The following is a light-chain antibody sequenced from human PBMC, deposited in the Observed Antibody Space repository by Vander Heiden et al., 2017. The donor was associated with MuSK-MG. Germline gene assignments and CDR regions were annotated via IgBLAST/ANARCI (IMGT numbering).Light chain of an antibody. Sequence: ILFTQSPATLSVSPGERATLSCRASQSVSSNLAWYQQKPGQAPRLLIYGASTRATGIPARFSGSGSGTEFTLTISSLQSEDFAVYYCQQYNNWPYTFGQGTKLEIK. CDR3: QQYNNWPYT. CDR2: GAS. J-gene: IGKJ2*01. CDR1: QSVSSN. V-gene: IGKV3-15*01.